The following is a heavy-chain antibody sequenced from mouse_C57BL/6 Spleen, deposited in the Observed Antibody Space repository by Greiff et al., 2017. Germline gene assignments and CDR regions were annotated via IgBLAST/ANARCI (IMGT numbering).Heavy chain of an antibody. D-gene: IGHD2-5*01. V-gene: IGHV1-59*01. CDR2: IDPSDSYT. CDR1: GYTFTSYW. Sequence: VKLQQPGAELVRPGTSVKLSCKASGYTFTSYWMHWVKQRPGQGLEWIGVIDPSDSYTNYNQKFKGKATLTVDTSSSTAYMQLSSLTSEDSAVYYGARHYSKRDWYFDVWGTGTTVTVAS. J-gene: IGHJ1*03. CDR3: ARHYSKRDWYFDV.